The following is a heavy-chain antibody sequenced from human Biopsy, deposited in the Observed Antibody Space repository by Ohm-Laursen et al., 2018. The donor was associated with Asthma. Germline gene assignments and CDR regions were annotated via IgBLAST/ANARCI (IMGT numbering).Heavy chain of an antibody. Sequence: TQTLTLTCSFSGFSLRTPGVGVGWIRQSPGKALELLALIYWDDYNLFRPSLKRRLTITKDPSKNQAVLKMTKMDPVDSGTYYCALSQDSGFDDHSPSWFDPWGQGTLVTVSS. J-gene: IGHJ5*02. V-gene: IGHV2-5*02. CDR1: GFSLRTPGVG. CDR3: ALSQDSGFDDHSPSWFDP. D-gene: IGHD3-9*01. CDR2: IYWDDYN.